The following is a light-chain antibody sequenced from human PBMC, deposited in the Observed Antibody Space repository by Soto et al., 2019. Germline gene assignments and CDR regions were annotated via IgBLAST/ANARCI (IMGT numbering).Light chain of an antibody. V-gene: IGKV3-20*01. Sequence: EIVLTQSPGTLSLSPGERATLSCRASQSVSNNYLSCYQQKPGQAPRLLIYGASKRATGIPDRFSGSGSGTDFPLTISILEPEDVAVYYCQQYGSSGTFGQGTKVEIK. CDR3: QQYGSSGT. J-gene: IGKJ1*01. CDR1: QSVSNNY. CDR2: GAS.